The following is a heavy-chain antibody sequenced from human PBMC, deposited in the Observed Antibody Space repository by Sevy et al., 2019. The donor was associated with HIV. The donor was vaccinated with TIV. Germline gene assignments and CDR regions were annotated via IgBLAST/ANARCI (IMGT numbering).Heavy chain of an antibody. J-gene: IGHJ4*02. CDR1: GGSISSHY. CDR3: ARGFRLFVISLYYFDY. V-gene: IGHV4-4*07. CDR2: IDTSGST. Sequence: WETLSLTCTVSGGSISSHYWSWIQQPAGKELEWIGRIDTSGSTNYNPSLKSRVTMSVDTSKNQFSLKLSSVTTADTAVYYCARGFRLFVISLYYFDYWGQGTLVTVSS. D-gene: IGHD3-16*02.